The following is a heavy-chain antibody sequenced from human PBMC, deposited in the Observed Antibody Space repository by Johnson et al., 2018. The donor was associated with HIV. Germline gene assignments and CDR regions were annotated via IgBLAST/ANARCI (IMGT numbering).Heavy chain of an antibody. CDR2: ISYDGTNE. J-gene: IGHJ3*02. Sequence: VQVVESGGDLVQPGRSLRVSCAASGFTFENYGMHWVRQAPGKGLEWVAVISYDGTNEYYADSVKGRFTISRDNSKNTLYLQMNSLRAEDTAVYYCARSRSTRIAADAFDIWGQGTMVTVSS. D-gene: IGHD6-13*01. V-gene: IGHV3-30-3*01. CDR3: ARSRSTRIAADAFDI. CDR1: GFTFENYG.